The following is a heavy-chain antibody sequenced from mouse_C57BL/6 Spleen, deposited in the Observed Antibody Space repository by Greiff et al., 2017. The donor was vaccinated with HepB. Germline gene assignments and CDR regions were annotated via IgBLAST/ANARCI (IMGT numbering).Heavy chain of an antibody. CDR1: GYTFTSYW. CDR3: ARKEGYDYASYWYFDV. D-gene: IGHD2-4*01. J-gene: IGHJ1*03. CDR2: IDPSDSET. Sequence: QVQLQQPGAELVRPGSSVKLSCKASGYTFTSYWMHWVKQRPIQGLEWIGNIDPSDSETHYNQKFKDKATLPVDKSSSTAYMQLSSLTSEDSAVYYCARKEGYDYASYWYFDVWGTGTTVTVSS. V-gene: IGHV1-52*01.